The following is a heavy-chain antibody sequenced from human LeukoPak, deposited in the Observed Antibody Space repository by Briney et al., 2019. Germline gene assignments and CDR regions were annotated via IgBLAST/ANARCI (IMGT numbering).Heavy chain of an antibody. CDR1: GGCISSSSYY. Sequence: SETLSLTCTVSGGCISSSSYYWGWIRQPPGKGLEWIGSVYYSGSTYYNPSLKSRVTISVDTSKNQFSLKLSSVTAADTAVYYCARPGGDGYNYGGFNNWFDPWGQGTLVTVSS. V-gene: IGHV4-39*01. D-gene: IGHD5-24*01. J-gene: IGHJ5*02. CDR3: ARPGGDGYNYGGFNNWFDP. CDR2: VYYSGST.